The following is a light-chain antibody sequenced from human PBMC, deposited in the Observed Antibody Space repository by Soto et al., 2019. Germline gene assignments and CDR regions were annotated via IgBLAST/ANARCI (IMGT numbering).Light chain of an antibody. CDR2: DAS. V-gene: IGKV3-15*01. Sequence: EIVMTQSPATLSVSPGERATLSCRASQSVSSNLVWYQQKPGQAPRLLIYDASTRATGIPARFSGSGSGTEYTLTISSLQSEDSAVYYCQQCSWHPFTVTFGGGTKVEIK. J-gene: IGKJ4*01. CDR1: QSVSSN. CDR3: QQCSWHPFTVT.